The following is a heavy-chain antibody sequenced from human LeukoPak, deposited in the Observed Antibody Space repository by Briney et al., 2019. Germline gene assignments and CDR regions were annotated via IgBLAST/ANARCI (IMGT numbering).Heavy chain of an antibody. J-gene: IGHJ4*02. Sequence: GGSLRLSCAASGFTFSDYGMHWLRQAPGKGLEWVAVISWNGGEEHYGNSVRGRFTISRDNSKNMVYLQMNSLRVKDTAVYYCAKEQGYTGWLTTGHWGQGALVTVSP. D-gene: IGHD6-19*01. CDR2: ISWNGGEE. CDR3: AKEQGYTGWLTTGH. CDR1: GFTFSDYG. V-gene: IGHV3-30*18.